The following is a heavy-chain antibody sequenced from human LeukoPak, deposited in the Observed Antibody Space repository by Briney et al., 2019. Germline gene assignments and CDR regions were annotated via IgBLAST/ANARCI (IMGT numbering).Heavy chain of an antibody. Sequence: SETLSLTCTVSGGSISSSSYYWGWIRQPPGKGLEWIGSIYYSGSTYYNPFLKSRVTISVDTSKNQFSLKLSSVTAADTAVYYCARLPDGNIAAAGPFDYWGQGTLVTVSS. J-gene: IGHJ4*02. CDR3: ARLPDGNIAAAGPFDY. D-gene: IGHD6-13*01. V-gene: IGHV4-39*01. CDR2: IYYSGST. CDR1: GGSISSSSYY.